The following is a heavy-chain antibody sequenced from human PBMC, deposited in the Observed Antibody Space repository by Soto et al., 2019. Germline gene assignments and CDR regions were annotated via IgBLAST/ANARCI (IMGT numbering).Heavy chain of an antibody. CDR1: GFTFSSYA. V-gene: IGHV3-23*01. CDR2: ISGSGGST. Sequence: GGSLRLSCAASGFTFSSYAMSWVRQAPGKGLEWVSAISGSGGSTYYADSVTGRFTISRDNSKNPLYLQMNSLRAEETAVFYRGKGGRGVWGSYRYPDYWGQGTLVTVSS. J-gene: IGHJ4*02. CDR3: GKGGRGVWGSYRYPDY. D-gene: IGHD3-16*02.